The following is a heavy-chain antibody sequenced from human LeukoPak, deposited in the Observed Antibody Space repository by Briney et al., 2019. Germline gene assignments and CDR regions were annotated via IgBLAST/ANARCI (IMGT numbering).Heavy chain of an antibody. J-gene: IGHJ4*02. Sequence: SETLSLTCAVYGGSFSGYYWSWIRQPLGKGPEWIGEINHSGSTNYNPSLKSRVTISVDTSKNQFSLKLSSVTAADTAVYYCARTWSWSNFDYWGQGTLVTVSS. CDR3: ARTWSWSNFDY. D-gene: IGHD6-13*01. V-gene: IGHV4-34*01. CDR1: GGSFSGYY. CDR2: INHSGST.